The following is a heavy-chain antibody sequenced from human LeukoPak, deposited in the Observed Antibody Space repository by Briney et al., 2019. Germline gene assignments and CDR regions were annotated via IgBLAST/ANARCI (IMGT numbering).Heavy chain of an antibody. CDR2: IRYDGKNE. J-gene: IGHJ3*02. D-gene: IGHD2-2*01. CDR3: AKDFMHSSTWYDAFDM. Sequence: GGSLRLSCTASGFTFKDYGMHWVRQAPGKGLEWVSFIRYDGKNEYYADSVKGRFTVSRDNSKNTLYLQMNSLSAEDTAIYYCAKDFMHSSTWYDAFDMWGQGTMVTVSS. V-gene: IGHV3-30*02. CDR1: GFTFKDYG.